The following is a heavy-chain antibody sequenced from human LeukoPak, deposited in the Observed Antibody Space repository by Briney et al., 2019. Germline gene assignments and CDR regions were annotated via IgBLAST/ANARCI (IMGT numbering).Heavy chain of an antibody. CDR1: GFTFSSYG. J-gene: IGHJ4*02. CDR2: ISGGGGNT. Sequence: PGGTLRLSCAAAGFTFSSYGLSWVRQAPGKGLEWVSAISGGGGNTYYADSVKGRFTISRDNSNNTLYLQMNSLRADDTAVYYCAKDLYYDSSGYQFDYWGQGTLVTVSS. D-gene: IGHD3-22*01. CDR3: AKDLYYDSSGYQFDY. V-gene: IGHV3-23*01.